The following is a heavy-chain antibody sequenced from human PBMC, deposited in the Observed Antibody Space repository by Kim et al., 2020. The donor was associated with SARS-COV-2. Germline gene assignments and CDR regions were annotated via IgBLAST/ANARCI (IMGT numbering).Heavy chain of an antibody. CDR3: ARPDVGDGYNSVYFDL. CDR1: GGSISSYY. Sequence: SETLSLTCTVSGGSISSYYWSWIRQPPGKGLEWIGYIYYSGSTNYNPSLKSRVTISVDTSKNQFSLKLSSVTAADTAVYYCARPDVGDGYNSVYFDLWGRGTLVTVSS. V-gene: IGHV4-59*08. D-gene: IGHD5-12*01. CDR2: IYYSGST. J-gene: IGHJ2*01.